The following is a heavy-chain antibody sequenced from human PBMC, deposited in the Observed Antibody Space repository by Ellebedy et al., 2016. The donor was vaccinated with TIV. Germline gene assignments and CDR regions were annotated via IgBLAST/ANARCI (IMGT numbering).Heavy chain of an antibody. V-gene: IGHV3-7*01. J-gene: IGHJ4*02. Sequence: GESLKISXAASGFTFSIYWMSWVRQAPGKGLEWVANIKQDGSEQYYVDSVKGRFTISRDNAKNSLFLQMNSLRAEDTAVYYCARDKLQNAVAGSNFDYWGQGALVTVSS. CDR2: IKQDGSEQ. CDR1: GFTFSIYW. CDR3: ARDKLQNAVAGSNFDY. D-gene: IGHD6-19*01.